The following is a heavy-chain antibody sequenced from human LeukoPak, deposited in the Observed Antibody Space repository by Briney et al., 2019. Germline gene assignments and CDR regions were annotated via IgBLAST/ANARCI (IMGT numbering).Heavy chain of an antibody. V-gene: IGHV4-39*01. CDR1: GGSISSSSYY. CDR2: IYYSGST. Sequence: SETLSLTCTVSGGSISSSSYYWGWIRQPPGKGLEWIGSIYYSGSTYYNPSLKSRVTISVDTSKNQFSLKLSSVTAADTAVYYCARHPSYAYSTFDYWGQGTLVTVSS. D-gene: IGHD4-11*01. J-gene: IGHJ4*02. CDR3: ARHPSYAYSTFDY.